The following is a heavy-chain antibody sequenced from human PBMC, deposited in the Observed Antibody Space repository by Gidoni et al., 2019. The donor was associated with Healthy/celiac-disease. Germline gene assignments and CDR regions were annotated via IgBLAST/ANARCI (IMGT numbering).Heavy chain of an antibody. D-gene: IGHD2-15*01. CDR1: GFTFSRYA. CDR2: ISGSGGST. CDR3: AKDHLLSGHIVVVVAFDI. Sequence: EVLLLESGGGLVQPGGSLRLSCAASGFTFSRYALSWVRQAPGKGLELVSAISGSGGSTYYADSVKGRFTISRDNSKNTLYLQMNSLRAEDTAVYYCAKDHLLSGHIVVVVAFDIWGQGTMVTVSS. V-gene: IGHV3-23*01. J-gene: IGHJ3*02.